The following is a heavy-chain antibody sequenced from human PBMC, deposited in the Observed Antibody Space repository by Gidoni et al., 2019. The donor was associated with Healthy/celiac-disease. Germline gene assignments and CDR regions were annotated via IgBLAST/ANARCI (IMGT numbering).Heavy chain of an antibody. CDR2: INHSGST. CDR1: GESCSGNY. CDR3: ARGSLNYDFWSGYYANWFDP. J-gene: IGHJ5*02. V-gene: IGHV4-34*01. D-gene: IGHD3-3*01. Sequence: QVQLQQWGAGLLKPSETLSLTCAGYGESCSGNYWSWIRPPPGKGLEWIGEINHSGSTNYNPSLKSRVTISVDTSKNQFSLKLSSVTAADTAVYYCARGSLNYDFWSGYYANWFDPWGQGTLVTVSS.